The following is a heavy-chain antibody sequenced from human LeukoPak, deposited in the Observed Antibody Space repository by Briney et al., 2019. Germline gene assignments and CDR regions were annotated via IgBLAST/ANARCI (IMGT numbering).Heavy chain of an antibody. CDR2: IYYSGST. CDR1: GGSISSYY. J-gene: IGHJ4*02. V-gene: IGHV4-59*12. Sequence: KASETLSLTCTVSGGSISSYYWSWIRQPPGKGLEWIGYIYYSGSTNYNPSLKSRVTMSVDTSKNQFSLKLSSVTAADTAVYYCARSLSSGWFPFDYWGQGTLVTVSS. CDR3: ARSLSSGWFPFDY. D-gene: IGHD6-19*01.